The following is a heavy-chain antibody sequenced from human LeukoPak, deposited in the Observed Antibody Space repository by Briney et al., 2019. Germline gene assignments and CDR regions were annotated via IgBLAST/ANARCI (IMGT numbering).Heavy chain of an antibody. CDR2: IYPGDSDT. CDR3: ARGHTYYDFWSGYPYFDY. D-gene: IGHD3-3*01. CDR1: GYSFTSYW. V-gene: IGHV5-51*01. J-gene: IGHJ4*02. Sequence: GESLKTSCKGSGYSFTSYWIGWVRQMPGKGLEWMGIIYPGDSDTRYSPSFQGQVTISADKSISTAYMELSRLRSDDTAVYYCARGHTYYDFWSGYPYFDYWGQGTLVTVSS.